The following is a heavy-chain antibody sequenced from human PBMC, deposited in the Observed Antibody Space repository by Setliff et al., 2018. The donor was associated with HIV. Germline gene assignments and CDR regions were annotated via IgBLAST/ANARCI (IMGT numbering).Heavy chain of an antibody. CDR1: GGTFSSYA. D-gene: IGHD3-3*01. CDR2: IIPIFGAA. J-gene: IGHJ6*03. CDR3: ATDRRTDYDFWSGYSIPNYYYYMDV. Sequence: GASVKVSCKASGGTFSSYAISWVRQAPGQGLEWMGGIIPIFGAANYAQKFQGRVTITADESTSTAYMVLSSLRSENTAVYYCATDRRTDYDFWSGYSIPNYYYYMDVWGKGTTVTVSS. V-gene: IGHV1-69*13.